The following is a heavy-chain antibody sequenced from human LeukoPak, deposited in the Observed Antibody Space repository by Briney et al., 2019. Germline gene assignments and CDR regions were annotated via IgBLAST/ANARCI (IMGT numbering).Heavy chain of an antibody. CDR1: GYTFTSYD. V-gene: IGHV1-8*03. CDR3: AREGIDYGDYPFDY. J-gene: IGHJ4*02. CDR2: MNPNSGNT. Sequence: ASVKVSCKASGYTFTSYDINWVRQATGQGLEWMGWMNPNSGNTGYAQKFQGRVTITRNTSISTAYMELSRLRSDDTAVYYCAREGIDYGDYPFDYWGQGTLVTVSS. D-gene: IGHD4-17*01.